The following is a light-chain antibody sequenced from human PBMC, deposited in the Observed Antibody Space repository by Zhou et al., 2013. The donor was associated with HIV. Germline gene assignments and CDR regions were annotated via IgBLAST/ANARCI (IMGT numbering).Light chain of an antibody. V-gene: IGKV1-16*01. J-gene: IGKJ1*01. Sequence: DIQMTQSPSSLSASVGDRVTITCRASQDITHYLAWYQQRLGKAPELLIYAASTLQAGVPSRFSGSGSGPDFTLTINCLQSDDFATYFCQQYYTYPWTFGQGTKVETK. CDR2: AAS. CDR1: QDITHY. CDR3: QQYYTYPWT.